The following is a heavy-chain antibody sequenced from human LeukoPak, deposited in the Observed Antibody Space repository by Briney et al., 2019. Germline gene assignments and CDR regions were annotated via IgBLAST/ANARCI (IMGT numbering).Heavy chain of an antibody. V-gene: IGHV3-23*01. CDR2: ISSTDAGT. CDR1: GFTFGDYA. CDR3: AKAPVTSCRGAYCYPFDY. Sequence: GGSLRLSCTASGFTFGDYAMSWVRQAPGKGLEWVSAISSTDAGTYHADSVRGRFTISRDSSKNTLYLQMNSLRAEDAAVYYCAKAPVTSCRGAYCYPFDYWGQGTLVTVSS. J-gene: IGHJ4*02. D-gene: IGHD2-21*01.